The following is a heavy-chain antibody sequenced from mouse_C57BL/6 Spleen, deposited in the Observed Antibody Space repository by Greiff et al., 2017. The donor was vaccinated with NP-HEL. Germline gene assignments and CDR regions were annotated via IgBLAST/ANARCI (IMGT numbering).Heavy chain of an antibody. Sequence: VQLQQPGAELVKPGASVKLSCKASGYTFTSYWMHWVKQRPGQGLEWIGMIHPNSGSTNYNEKFQSKATLTVDKSSSTAYMQLSSLTSEDSSVYYCARRTLGTGYYFDYWGQGTTLTVSS. CDR3: ARRTLGTGYYFDY. CDR1: GYTFTSYW. D-gene: IGHD3-1*01. CDR2: IHPNSGST. J-gene: IGHJ2*01. V-gene: IGHV1-64*01.